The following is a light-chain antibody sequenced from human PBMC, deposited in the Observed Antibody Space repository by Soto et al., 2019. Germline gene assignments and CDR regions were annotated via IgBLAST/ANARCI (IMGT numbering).Light chain of an antibody. V-gene: IGKV3-15*01. J-gene: IGKJ1*01. Sequence: EIVMTQSPATLSVSPGERATLSCRASQSVSSNLAWYQQKPGQSPRLLIYGASTRATGIPARFSGSGSGTEFTLTIRILQSEDFAVYYCQQYNNRPPWTFGQGTKVEIK. CDR2: GAS. CDR3: QQYNNRPPWT. CDR1: QSVSSN.